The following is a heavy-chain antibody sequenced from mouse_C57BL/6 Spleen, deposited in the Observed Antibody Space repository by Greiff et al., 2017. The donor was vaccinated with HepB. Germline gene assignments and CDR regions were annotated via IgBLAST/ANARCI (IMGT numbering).Heavy chain of an antibody. CDR2: IYPRDGST. V-gene: IGHV1-85*01. Sequence: QVQLQQSGPELVKPGASVKLSCKASGYTFPSYDIYWVMQRPGRGLEWIGWIYPRDGSTKYNEKFKGKATLTVDTSSSTAYMGLHSLTSEDSAVYFCAREDYYGSSDWYFDVWGTGTTVTVSS. J-gene: IGHJ1*02. D-gene: IGHD1-1*01. CDR1: GYTFPSYD. CDR3: AREDYYGSSDWYFDV.